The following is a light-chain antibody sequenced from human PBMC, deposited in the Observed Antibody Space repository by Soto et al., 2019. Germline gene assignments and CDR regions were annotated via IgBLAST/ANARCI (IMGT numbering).Light chain of an antibody. CDR1: QSVSSY. CDR3: QQRSNWLLT. Sequence: EIVLTQSPATLSLSPGERATLSCRASQSVSSYLAWYQQKPGQAPRLLIYDASNRATGIPARFSGSGSVTDFTLNISSLEPEDFAVYYCQQRSNWLLTFGGGTKVEIK. CDR2: DAS. J-gene: IGKJ4*01. V-gene: IGKV3-11*01.